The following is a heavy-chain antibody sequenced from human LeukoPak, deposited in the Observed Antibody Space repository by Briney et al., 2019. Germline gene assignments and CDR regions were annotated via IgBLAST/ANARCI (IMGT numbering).Heavy chain of an antibody. CDR2: INPNSGGT. V-gene: IGHV1-2*02. J-gene: IGHJ6*03. D-gene: IGHD3-22*01. CDR1: GYTFTGYY. CDR3: ATWDSSGYYWSSYYYYMDV. Sequence: ASVKVSCKASGYTFTGYYMHWVRQAPGQGLEWMGWINPNSGGTNYAQKFQGRVTMTRDTSISTAYMELSRLRSDDTAVYYCATWDSSGYYWSSYYYYMDVWGEGTTVTVSS.